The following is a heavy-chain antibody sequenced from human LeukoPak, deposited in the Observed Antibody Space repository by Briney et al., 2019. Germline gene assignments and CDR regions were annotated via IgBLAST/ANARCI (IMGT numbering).Heavy chain of an antibody. V-gene: IGHV3-74*01. D-gene: IGHD3-10*01. CDR1: GFTFSSYS. Sequence: PGGSLRLSCAASGFTFSSYSMNWVRQAPGKGLVWVSRIDEHGTTIDYADSVRDRFTISRDNAKNTLYLHMNSLRAEDTAMYYCARDVGGAGSHWGQGSLVTVSS. CDR3: ARDVGGAGSH. CDR2: IDEHGTTI. J-gene: IGHJ4*02.